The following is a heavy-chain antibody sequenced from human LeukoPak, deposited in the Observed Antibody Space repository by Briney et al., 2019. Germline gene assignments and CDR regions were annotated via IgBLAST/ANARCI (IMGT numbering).Heavy chain of an antibody. CDR2: ISAYNGNT. D-gene: IGHD3-22*01. Sequence: ASVKVSCKASGYTFTSYGISWVRQAPGQGLEWMGWISAYNGNTNYAQKLQGRVTMTTDTSTSTAYMELRRLRSDDTAVYYCARDVAEYYDSSGYFHWGQGTLVTASS. CDR1: GYTFTSYG. CDR3: ARDVAEYYDSSGYFH. J-gene: IGHJ4*02. V-gene: IGHV1-18*01.